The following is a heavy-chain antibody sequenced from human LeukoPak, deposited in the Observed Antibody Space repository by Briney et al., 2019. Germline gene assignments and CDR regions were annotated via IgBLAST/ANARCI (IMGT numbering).Heavy chain of an antibody. Sequence: GGSLRLSCAASGFVFSSYAMSWVRQAPGKGLEWVSRISGSGSTYYAESVKGRFTISKDDSRNTLYLQVSSLRAEDTAVYFCAKKGTGSYSQFEYWGQGTLVTVSS. CDR2: ISGSGST. CDR3: AKKGTGSYSQFEY. CDR1: GFVFSSYA. V-gene: IGHV3-23*01. J-gene: IGHJ4*02. D-gene: IGHD1-26*01.